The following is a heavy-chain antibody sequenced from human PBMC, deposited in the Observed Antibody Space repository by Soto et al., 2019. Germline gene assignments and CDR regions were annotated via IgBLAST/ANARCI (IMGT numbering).Heavy chain of an antibody. CDR1: GGPISSGGFY. J-gene: IGHJ6*03. CDR2: SYYTGST. Sequence: SETLSLTCTVSGGPISSGGFYWSWIRQHPGKGLEWIAYSYYTGSTYYNPSLKSLVTMSVDTSKYQFSLKLSSVTAADTAVYYCAKLKTIAGVIRYYMGVCGKGTAVTVS. CDR3: AKLKTIAGVIRYYMGV. D-gene: IGHD3-3*01. V-gene: IGHV4-31*01.